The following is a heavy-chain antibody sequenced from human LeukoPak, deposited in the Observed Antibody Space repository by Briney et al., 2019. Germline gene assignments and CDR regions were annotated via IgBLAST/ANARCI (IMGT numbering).Heavy chain of an antibody. Sequence: SETLSLTCTVSGGSISSYYWSWIRQPPGKGLEWIGYISYSGSTNYNPSLKSRVTLSVDTSKNQFSLRLSSVTAADTAVYYCVRVTGIQDWYFDLWGRGTLVTVSS. J-gene: IGHJ2*01. D-gene: IGHD2-21*02. V-gene: IGHV4-59*01. CDR1: GGSISSYY. CDR3: VRVTGIQDWYFDL. CDR2: ISYSGST.